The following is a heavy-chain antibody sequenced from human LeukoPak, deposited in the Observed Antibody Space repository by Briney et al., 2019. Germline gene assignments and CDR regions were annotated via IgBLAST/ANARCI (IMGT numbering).Heavy chain of an antibody. V-gene: IGHV3-9*01. J-gene: IGHJ6*02. Sequence: GGSLRLSCAASGFTFDDYAMHWVRQAPGKGLEWVSGISWNSGSIGYADSVKGRFTISRDNAKNSLYLQMNSLRAEDTALYYCAKDIGSGWYFGMDVWDQGTLVTVSS. CDR2: ISWNSGSI. CDR3: AKDIGSGWYFGMDV. CDR1: GFTFDDYA. D-gene: IGHD6-19*01.